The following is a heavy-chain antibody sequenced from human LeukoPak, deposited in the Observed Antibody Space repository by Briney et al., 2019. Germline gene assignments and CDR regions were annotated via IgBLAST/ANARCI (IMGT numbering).Heavy chain of an antibody. Sequence: SETLSLTCAVYGGSFSGYYWSWIRQPPGKGLEWIGEINHSGSTNYNPSLKSRVTISVDTSKNQFSLKLSSVTAADTAVYYCARGGKYPLSYYYYYMDVWGKGTTVTVSS. D-gene: IGHD1-14*01. CDR3: ARGGKYPLSYYYYYMDV. J-gene: IGHJ6*03. CDR1: GGSFSGYY. CDR2: INHSGST. V-gene: IGHV4-34*01.